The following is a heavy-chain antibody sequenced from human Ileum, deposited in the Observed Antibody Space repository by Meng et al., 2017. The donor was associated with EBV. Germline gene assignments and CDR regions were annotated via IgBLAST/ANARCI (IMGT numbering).Heavy chain of an antibody. D-gene: IGHD1-26*01. Sequence: QGQPVQSGAEVKMPGASIKLSCKASGYTLTGYAIHWVRQAPGQRLEWMGWINPGSGNTKYSQKFQGRVTITRDTSATTVYMDLSSLRSEDTAVFYCARDGGFSVGATKYDYWGQGALVTVSS. J-gene: IGHJ4*02. CDR3: ARDGGFSVGATKYDY. V-gene: IGHV1-3*01. CDR1: GYTLTGYA. CDR2: INPGSGNT.